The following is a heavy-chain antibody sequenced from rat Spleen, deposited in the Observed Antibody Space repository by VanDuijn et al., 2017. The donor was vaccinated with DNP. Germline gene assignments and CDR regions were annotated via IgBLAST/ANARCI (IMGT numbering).Heavy chain of an antibody. CDR3: ASTLVNYGTYGYYAMDA. CDR1: GFSLTSYN. D-gene: IGHD1-3*01. J-gene: IGHJ4*01. Sequence: QVQLKESGPGLVQPSQTLSLTCTVAGFSLTSYNVHWVRQPPGKGLEWVGVIWSGGGTAYNSVLKSRLNITRDTSRSQVFLRMNSLETEDTATYYCASTLVNYGTYGYYAMDAWGQGTSVTVSS. V-gene: IGHV2-41*01. CDR2: IWSGGGT.